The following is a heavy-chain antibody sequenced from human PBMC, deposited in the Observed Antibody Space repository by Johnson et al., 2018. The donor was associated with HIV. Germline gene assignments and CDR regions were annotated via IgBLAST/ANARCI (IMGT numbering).Heavy chain of an antibody. V-gene: IGHV3-30-3*01. Sequence: QEQLVESGGGVVQPGRSLRLSCAASGFTFSSYAMHWVRQAPCKGLEWVAVISYDGSNKYYADSVKGRFTISRDNSKNTLYLQMNSLRAEDTAVYYCAREKLELGIDAFDIWGQGTMVTVSS. CDR3: AREKLELGIDAFDI. J-gene: IGHJ3*02. D-gene: IGHD1-7*01. CDR1: GFTFSSYA. CDR2: ISYDGSNK.